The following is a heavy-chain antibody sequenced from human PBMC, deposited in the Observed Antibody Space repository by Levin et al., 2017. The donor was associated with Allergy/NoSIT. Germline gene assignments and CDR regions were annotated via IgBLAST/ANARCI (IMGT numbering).Heavy chain of an antibody. D-gene: IGHD6-13*01. CDR2: ISYDGSNK. CDR1: GFTFSSYG. CDR3: AKDALAGGLIAAALLSPYFDY. Sequence: GESLKISCAASGFTFSSYGMHWVRQAPGKGLEWVAVISYDGSNKYYADSVKGRFTISRDNSKNTLYLQMNSLRAEDTAVYYCAKDALAGGLIAAALLSPYFDYWGQGTLVTVSS. V-gene: IGHV3-30*18. J-gene: IGHJ4*02.